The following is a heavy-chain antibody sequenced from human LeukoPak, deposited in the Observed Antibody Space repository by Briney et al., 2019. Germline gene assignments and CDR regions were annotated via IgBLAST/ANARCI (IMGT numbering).Heavy chain of an antibody. CDR2: IYYSGST. D-gene: IGHD2-15*01. CDR3: ARGGRRYCSGGSCYGGSRFDY. J-gene: IGHJ4*02. Sequence: SETLSLTCTVSGGSISSYYWSWIRQPPGKGLEWIGYIYYSGSTNYNPSLKSRVTISVDTSKNQFSLKLSSVTAADTAVYYCARGGRRYCSGGSCYGGSRFDYWGQGTLVTVSS. V-gene: IGHV4-59*08. CDR1: GGSISSYY.